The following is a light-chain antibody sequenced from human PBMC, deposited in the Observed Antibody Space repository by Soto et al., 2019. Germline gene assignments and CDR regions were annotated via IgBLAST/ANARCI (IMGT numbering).Light chain of an antibody. CDR1: QTVSITY. V-gene: IGKV3-20*01. CDR2: GAS. Sequence: VLTQSPGTLSLSPGESATLSCRASQTVSITYLTWYQQKPGQAPRLLIFGASKRATGIPDRFSGSGSGRDFTLTISGLEPEDFAVYYCQQYGGTPPITFGQGTRLEI. J-gene: IGKJ5*01. CDR3: QQYGGTPPIT.